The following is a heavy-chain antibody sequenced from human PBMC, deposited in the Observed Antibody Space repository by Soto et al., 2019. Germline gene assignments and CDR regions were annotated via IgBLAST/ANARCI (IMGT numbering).Heavy chain of an antibody. V-gene: IGHV1-3*05. J-gene: IGHJ4*02. CDR2: INAGNGNT. Sequence: QVQLVQSGAEEKKPGALVKVSCKASGYTFSSYAIHWVRQAPGQGLGWMGWINAGNGNTKYSQKFQGRVTITRDTSASTAYMELNSLRSEDTAVYYCARVDGTYWGQGTLVTVSS. D-gene: IGHD1-26*01. CDR3: ARVDGTY. CDR1: GYTFSSYA.